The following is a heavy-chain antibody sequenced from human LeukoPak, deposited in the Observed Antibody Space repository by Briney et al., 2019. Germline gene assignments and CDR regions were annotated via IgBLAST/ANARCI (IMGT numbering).Heavy chain of an antibody. D-gene: IGHD6-13*01. CDR3: ARVIAAAGISWFDP. CDR1: GFTFDDYG. Sequence: GGSLRLSCAASGFTFDDYGMGWVRQAPGKGLEWVSSISSGSSYIYYADSVKGRFTISRDNAKNSLYLQMNSLRAEDTAVYYCARVIAAAGISWFDPWGQGTLVTVSS. CDR2: ISSGSSYI. V-gene: IGHV3-21*01. J-gene: IGHJ5*02.